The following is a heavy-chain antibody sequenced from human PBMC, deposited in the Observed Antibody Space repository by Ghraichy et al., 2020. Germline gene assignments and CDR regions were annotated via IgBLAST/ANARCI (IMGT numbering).Heavy chain of an antibody. J-gene: IGHJ3*01. Sequence: SETLSLTCNVSGGSISDMSYYWSWIRQPPGKGLEWIGSIYFSGSTYYNPSLKSRVSLSVDTSKNQFSLKVTSLTSAYTALFFVARQRTVARPFGAFEVWGQGTMVTVSS. CDR1: GGSISDMSYY. CDR2: IYFSGST. CDR3: ARQRTVARPFGAFEV. D-gene: IGHD6-19*01. V-gene: IGHV4-39*01.